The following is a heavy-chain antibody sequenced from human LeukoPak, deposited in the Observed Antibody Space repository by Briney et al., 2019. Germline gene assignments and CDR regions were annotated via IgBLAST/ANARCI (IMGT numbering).Heavy chain of an antibody. J-gene: IGHJ3*02. Sequence: ASVKVSCKASGYTFTKYGISWVRQAPGQGLEWMGWMNPNSGNTGYAQKFQGRVTITRNTSISTAYMELSSLRSEDTAVYYCARVRYDILTGYFDAFDIWGQGTMVTVSS. CDR1: GYTFTKYG. CDR2: MNPNSGNT. CDR3: ARVRYDILTGYFDAFDI. V-gene: IGHV1-8*03. D-gene: IGHD3-9*01.